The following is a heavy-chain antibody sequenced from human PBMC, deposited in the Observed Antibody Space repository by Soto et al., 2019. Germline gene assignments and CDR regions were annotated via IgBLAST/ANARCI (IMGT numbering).Heavy chain of an antibody. V-gene: IGHV3-30-3*01. D-gene: IGHD3-16*02. CDR2: ISYDGSNK. CDR3: ARVGWGSYRYMCS. Sequence: QVQLVESGGGVVQPGRSLRLSCADSGFTFSSYPMHWVRQAPGKGLEWVAVISYDGSNKYYAASVKGRFTISRDNSKNTLYLQMNSLRDEDTAVYYCARVGWGSYRYMCSWGQGTLGTFSS. J-gene: IGHJ5*02. CDR1: GFTFSSYP.